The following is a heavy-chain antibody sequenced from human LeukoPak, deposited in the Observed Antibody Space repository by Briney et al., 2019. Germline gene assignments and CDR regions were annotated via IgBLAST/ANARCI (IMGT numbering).Heavy chain of an antibody. V-gene: IGHV3-7*03. CDR2: INSDGSEG. CDR1: GFTLSGFW. D-gene: IGHD6-6*01. Sequence: GGSLRFSCAVSGFTLSGFWMSWSRQAPGKGLEWVASINSDGSEGYYADVVKGRFTISRDNAKNSLYLQINSLRAEDTAVYYCARSSYSSSSSVWGQGTMVTVSS. CDR3: ARSSYSSSSSV. J-gene: IGHJ3*01.